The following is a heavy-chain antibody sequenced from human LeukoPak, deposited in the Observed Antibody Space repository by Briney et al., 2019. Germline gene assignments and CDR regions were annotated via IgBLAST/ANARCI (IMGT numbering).Heavy chain of an antibody. D-gene: IGHD2-21*02. CDR3: ARVGGNSGSAY. J-gene: IGHJ4*02. CDR1: GFTFSSYA. CDR2: ISYDGSNK. Sequence: GRPLRLSCAASGFTFSSYAMHWVRQAPGKGLEWVAVISYDGSNKYYADSVKGRFTISRDNSKNTLYLQMNSLRAEDTAVYYCARVGGNSGSAYWGQGTLVTVSS. V-gene: IGHV3-30-3*01.